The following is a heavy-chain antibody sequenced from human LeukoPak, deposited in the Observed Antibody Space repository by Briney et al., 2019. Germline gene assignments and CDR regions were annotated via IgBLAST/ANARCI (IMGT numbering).Heavy chain of an antibody. Sequence: GGSLRLSCAASGFTFSNYGMHWVRQAPGKGLEWVAFVRYDESTKFYADSVKGRFTISRDNSKTTLYLQMNSLRPEDTAVYYCAKDVPAAYFDYWGQGTLVTVSS. V-gene: IGHV3-30*02. CDR3: AKDVPAAYFDY. D-gene: IGHD2-2*01. J-gene: IGHJ4*02. CDR2: VRYDESTK. CDR1: GFTFSNYG.